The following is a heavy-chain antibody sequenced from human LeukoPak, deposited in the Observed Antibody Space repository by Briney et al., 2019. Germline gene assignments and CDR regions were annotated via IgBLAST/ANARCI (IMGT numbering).Heavy chain of an antibody. D-gene: IGHD6-19*01. J-gene: IGHJ3*02. CDR3: ARDQSEPWLGDAFDI. Sequence: PSETLSLTCTVSGGSISSYYWSWIRQPAGKGLEWIGRIYTSGSTNYNPSLKSRVTMSVDTSKNQFSLKLSSVTAADTAVYYCARDQSEPWLGDAFDIWGQGTMVTVSS. CDR2: IYTSGST. CDR1: GGSISSYY. V-gene: IGHV4-4*07.